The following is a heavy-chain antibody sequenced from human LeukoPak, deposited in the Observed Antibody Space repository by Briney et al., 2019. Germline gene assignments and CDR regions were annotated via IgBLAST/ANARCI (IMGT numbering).Heavy chain of an antibody. Sequence: GGSLRLSCAASGFTFSSYWMHWVRQAPGKGLVWVSRINSDGSSTSYADSVKGRFTISRDNAKNTLYLQMNSLRAEDTAVYYCARGQSDIVVVPADRFDPWGQGTLVTVSS. J-gene: IGHJ5*02. CDR3: ARGQSDIVVVPADRFDP. CDR1: GFTFSSYW. V-gene: IGHV3-74*01. CDR2: INSDGSST. D-gene: IGHD2-2*01.